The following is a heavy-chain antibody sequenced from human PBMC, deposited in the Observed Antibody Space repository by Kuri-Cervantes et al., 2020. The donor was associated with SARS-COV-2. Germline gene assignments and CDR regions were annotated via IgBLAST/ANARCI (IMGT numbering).Heavy chain of an antibody. CDR3: AKGLILD. V-gene: IGHV3-7*05. CDR1: GLNSSSYA. CDR2: ISQDGSDK. D-gene: IGHD2-15*01. Sequence: GGSLRLSCAASGLNSSSYALSWIRQAPGKGLEWVAKISQDGSDKSYMDSVNGRFTISRDNAKNSLFLQMNSLRAEDTAVYYCAKGLILDWGQGTVVTVSS. J-gene: IGHJ4*02.